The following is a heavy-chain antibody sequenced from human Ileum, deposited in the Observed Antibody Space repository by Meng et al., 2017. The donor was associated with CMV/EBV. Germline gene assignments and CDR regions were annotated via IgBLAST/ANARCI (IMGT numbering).Heavy chain of an antibody. CDR1: SISSSSYY. CDR2: IYYSGST. J-gene: IGHJ5*02. D-gene: IGHD2-2*01. V-gene: IGHV4-39*07. CDR3: ARVGDIVVVPAAALSFDP. Sequence: SISSSSYYWGWFRQPSGQRLEWIGSIYYSGSTYYNPSLKSRVTISVDTSKNQFSLKLSSVTAADTAVYYCARVGDIVVVPAAALSFDPWGQGTLVTVSS.